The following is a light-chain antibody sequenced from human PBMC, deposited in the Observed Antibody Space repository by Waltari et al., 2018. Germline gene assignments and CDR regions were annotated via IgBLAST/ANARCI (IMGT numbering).Light chain of an antibody. V-gene: IGLV2-14*03. Sequence: QSALTQPASVSGSPGQSITIPCTGTSSDCGGHNYVSWYQQHPGKAPKLMIYDVSNRPSGVSNRFSGSKSGNTASLTISGLQAEDEADYYCSSFTSSSTRVFGGGTKLTVL. CDR2: DVS. CDR1: SSDCGGHNY. J-gene: IGLJ3*02. CDR3: SSFTSSSTRV.